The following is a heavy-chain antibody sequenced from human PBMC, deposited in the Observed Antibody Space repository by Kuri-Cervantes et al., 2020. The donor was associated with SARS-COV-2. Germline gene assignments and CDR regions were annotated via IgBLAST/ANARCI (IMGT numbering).Heavy chain of an antibody. D-gene: IGHD1-26*01. V-gene: IGHV1-2*02. CDR2: INPNSGGT. Sequence: ASVKVSCKASGYTFTGYYMHWVRQARGQGLEWMGWINPNSGGTNYAQKFQGRVTMTRDTSISTAYMELSRLRSDDTAVYYCASLSIVGATSADYWGQGTLVTVSS. CDR3: ASLSIVGATSADY. CDR1: GYTFTGYY. J-gene: IGHJ4*02.